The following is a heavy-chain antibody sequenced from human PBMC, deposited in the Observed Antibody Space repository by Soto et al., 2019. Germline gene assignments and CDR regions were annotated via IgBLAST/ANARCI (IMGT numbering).Heavy chain of an antibody. CDR3: ATVRGGYATPY. CDR2: MYYGGNT. Sequence: QVQLEESGPGLVKPSETLSLACSVSGASVTTYYWNWIRQPPGKRLEWIGHMYYGGNTDYNPSLKGRGAFSVDTSKNQFSLNLTSLTAADTDLYYCATVRGGYATPYWGQGILVVGSS. D-gene: IGHD5-12*01. V-gene: IGHV4-59*02. J-gene: IGHJ4*02. CDR1: GASVTTYY.